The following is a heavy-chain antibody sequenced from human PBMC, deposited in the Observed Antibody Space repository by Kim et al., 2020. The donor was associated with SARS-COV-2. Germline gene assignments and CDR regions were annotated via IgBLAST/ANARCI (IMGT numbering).Heavy chain of an antibody. CDR3: AKELRGYSGYEPPNY. CDR2: ISYDGSNK. J-gene: IGHJ4*02. Sequence: GGSLRLSCAASGFTFSSYGMHWVRQAPGKGLEWVAVISYDGSNKYYADSVKGRFTISRDNSKNTLYLQMNSLRAEDTAVYYCAKELRGYSGYEPPNYWGQGTLVTVSS. D-gene: IGHD5-12*01. V-gene: IGHV3-30*18. CDR1: GFTFSSYG.